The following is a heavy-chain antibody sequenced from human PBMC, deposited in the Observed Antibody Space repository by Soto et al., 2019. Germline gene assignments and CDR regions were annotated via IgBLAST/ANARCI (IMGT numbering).Heavy chain of an antibody. CDR1: GFTFSSYW. CDR2: ISGTGGST. CDR3: AKDLAGVNTPFDY. Sequence: GGSLRLSCGASGFTFSSYWMHWVRQAPGKGLVWVSSISGTGGSTYYTASVKGRFTISRDSSKNTLDLQMNSLRADDTAVYYCAKDLAGVNTPFDYWGQGTLVTVSS. V-gene: IGHV3-23*01. J-gene: IGHJ4*02. D-gene: IGHD3-10*01.